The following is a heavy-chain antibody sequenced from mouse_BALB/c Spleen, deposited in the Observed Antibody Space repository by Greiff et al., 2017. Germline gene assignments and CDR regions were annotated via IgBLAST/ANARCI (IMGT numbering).Heavy chain of an antibody. CDR1: GFSLTSYG. CDR2: IWAGGST. D-gene: IGHD1-1*01. J-gene: IGHJ4*01. Sequence: QVQLKESGPGLVAPSQSLSISCTVSGFSLTSYGVHWVRQPPGKGLEWLGVIWAGGSTNYNSALMSRLSTSKDNSKGQVVLKMNSLQTDDTAMYYGAREGYYYGSSYDYYALDYWGQGTSVTVSS. V-gene: IGHV2-9*02. CDR3: AREGYYYGSSYDYYALDY.